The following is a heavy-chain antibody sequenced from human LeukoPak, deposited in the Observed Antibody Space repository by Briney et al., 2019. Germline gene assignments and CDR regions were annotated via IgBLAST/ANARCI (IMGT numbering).Heavy chain of an antibody. D-gene: IGHD3-22*01. CDR2: ISSGGST. CDR3: ARERADSSGYYYTGY. V-gene: IGHV3-66*01. Sequence: GGSLRLSCAASGFTVSSNYMSWVRQAPGKGLEWVSVISSGGSTYYADSVKGRFTIPRDNSKNTLFLQMNSLSAEDTAVYYCARERADSSGYYYTGYWAQGTLVTVSS. CDR1: GFTVSSNY. J-gene: IGHJ4*02.